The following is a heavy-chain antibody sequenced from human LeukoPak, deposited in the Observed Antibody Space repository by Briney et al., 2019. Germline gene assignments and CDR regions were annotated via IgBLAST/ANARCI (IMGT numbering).Heavy chain of an antibody. J-gene: IGHJ4*02. Sequence: PSETLSLTCTVSGGSISSYYWSWIRQPPGQGLEWIGYIYYSGSTNYNPSLKSRVTISVDTSKNQFSLKLGSVTAADTAVYYCASTYCSGGSCYWALDYWGQGTLVTVSS. CDR1: GGSISSYY. CDR3: ASTYCSGGSCYWALDY. D-gene: IGHD2-15*01. CDR2: IYYSGST. V-gene: IGHV4-59*08.